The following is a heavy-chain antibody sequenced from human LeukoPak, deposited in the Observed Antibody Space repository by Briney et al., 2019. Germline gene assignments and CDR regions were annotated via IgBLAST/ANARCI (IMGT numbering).Heavy chain of an antibody. Sequence: SETLSLTCTVSGGSISSSSYYWGWIRQPPGKGLEWIGSIYYSGSTYYNPSLKSRVTISVDTSKNQFSLKLSSVTAADTAVYYCAREYYYDSSGYYRNRHIDYWGQGTLVTVSS. D-gene: IGHD3-22*01. CDR3: AREYYYDSSGYYRNRHIDY. J-gene: IGHJ4*02. CDR1: GGSISSSSYY. CDR2: IYYSGST. V-gene: IGHV4-39*01.